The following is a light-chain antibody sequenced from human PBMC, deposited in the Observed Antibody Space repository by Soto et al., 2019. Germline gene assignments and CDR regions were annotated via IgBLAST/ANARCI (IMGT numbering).Light chain of an antibody. CDR1: QSVSGN. Sequence: EIVMTQSPATLSVSPGERATLSCRASQSVSGNLAWYQQKPGQAPRLLIYGASTRATGIPARFSGSGSGTEFTLTISIRQSEDFAVYYCQQYNNWPPLTFGGGTKVEIK. V-gene: IGKV3-15*01. J-gene: IGKJ4*01. CDR2: GAS. CDR3: QQYNNWPPLT.